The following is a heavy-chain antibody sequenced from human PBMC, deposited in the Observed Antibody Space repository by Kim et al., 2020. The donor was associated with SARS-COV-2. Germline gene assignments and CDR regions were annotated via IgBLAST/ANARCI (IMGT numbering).Heavy chain of an antibody. CDR1: GGTFSSYA. J-gene: IGHJ6*02. Sequence: SVKVSCKASGGTFSSYAISWVRQAPGQGLEWMGGIIPIFGTANYAQKFQGRVTITADESTSTAYMELSSLRSEDTAVYYCARAGRDYYGSGSYFVDDYYYGMDVWGQGTTVTVSS. CDR3: ARAGRDYYGSGSYFVDDYYYGMDV. V-gene: IGHV1-69*13. D-gene: IGHD3-10*01. CDR2: IIPIFGTA.